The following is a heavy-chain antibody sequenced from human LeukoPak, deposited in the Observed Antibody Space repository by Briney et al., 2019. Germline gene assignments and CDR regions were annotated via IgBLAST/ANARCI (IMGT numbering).Heavy chain of an antibody. CDR1: GYSFTSYW. CDR2: IYPGDSDT. D-gene: IGHD3-10*01. Sequence: GESLQISCKGSGYSFTSYWIGWVRQMPGKGLEWMGIIYPGDSDTRYSPSFQGQVTISADKSISTAYLQWSSLKASDTAMYYCARRTSGPIPQTNWFDPWGQGTLVTVSS. CDR3: ARRTSGPIPQTNWFDP. V-gene: IGHV5-51*01. J-gene: IGHJ5*02.